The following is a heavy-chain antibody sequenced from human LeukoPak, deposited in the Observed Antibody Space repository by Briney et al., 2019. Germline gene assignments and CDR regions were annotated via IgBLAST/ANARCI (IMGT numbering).Heavy chain of an antibody. V-gene: IGHV1-2*02. CDR3: ARADYDLSSSTIDAFDT. Sequence: ASVKVSCKTSGYTFTGYYVHWVRQAPGLGLDWMGWINPNSGGTKYAQKFQGRVTMTRDTSISTAYMELSRLGSDDTAVYYCARADYDLSSSTIDAFDTWGQGTMVTVSS. D-gene: IGHD3-3*01. CDR1: GYTFTGYY. J-gene: IGHJ3*02. CDR2: INPNSGGT.